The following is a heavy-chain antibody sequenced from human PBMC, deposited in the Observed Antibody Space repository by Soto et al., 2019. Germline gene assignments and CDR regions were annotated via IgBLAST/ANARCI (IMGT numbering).Heavy chain of an antibody. CDR2: IYYSGST. Sequence: SETLSLTCTVSGGSISNYFWSWIRQPPGKGLEWIGYIYYSGSTNYNPSLKSRVTISVDTSKNQFSLKLSSVTAADTAVYYCARVIALAEIGYYFDYWGQGTLVTVSS. V-gene: IGHV4-59*12. D-gene: IGHD6-19*01. CDR3: ARVIALAEIGYYFDY. CDR1: GGSISNYF. J-gene: IGHJ4*02.